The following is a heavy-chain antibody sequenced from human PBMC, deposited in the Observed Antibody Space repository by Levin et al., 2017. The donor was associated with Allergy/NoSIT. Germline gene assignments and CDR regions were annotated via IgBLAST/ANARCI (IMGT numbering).Heavy chain of an antibody. V-gene: IGHV4-34*01. CDR3: ARGGRYSSSWRRAEYFQH. Sequence: SETLSLTCAVYGGSFSGYYWSWIRQPPGKGLEWIGEINHSGSTNYNPSLKSRVTISVDTSKNQFSLKLSSVTAADTAVYYCARGGRYSSSWRRAEYFQHWGQGTLVTVSS. J-gene: IGHJ1*01. D-gene: IGHD6-13*01. CDR1: GGSFSGYY. CDR2: INHSGST.